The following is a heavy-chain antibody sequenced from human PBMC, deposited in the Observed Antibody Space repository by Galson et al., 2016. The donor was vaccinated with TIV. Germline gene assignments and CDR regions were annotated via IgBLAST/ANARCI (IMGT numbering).Heavy chain of an antibody. Sequence: GGSIISGSFSWSWIRQPPGKGLEWIGYIFDSGRAYYNPSLKSRASISLDRSKNQVSLRMTSMTVVDTAVYYCARARASESGYGLDVWGQGTTVTASS. J-gene: IGHJ6*02. V-gene: IGHV4-30-2*01. CDR2: IFDSGRA. D-gene: IGHD2-21*01. CDR3: ARARASESGYGLDV. CDR1: GGSIISGSFS.